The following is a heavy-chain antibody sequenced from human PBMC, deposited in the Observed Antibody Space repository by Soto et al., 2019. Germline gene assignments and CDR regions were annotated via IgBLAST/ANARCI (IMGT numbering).Heavy chain of an antibody. CDR2: IKQDGSEQ. CDR3: AREAV. Sequence: EVQLVESGGGLVQPGGSLRLSCAASGFTFSGYWMSWVRQAPGKGLEWVANIKQDGSEQFYVDSVKGRFTISRDNAKNSLYLQITVLRAEDTAVYYCAREAVWGQGTTVSVSS. V-gene: IGHV3-7*05. CDR1: GFTFSGYW. J-gene: IGHJ6*02.